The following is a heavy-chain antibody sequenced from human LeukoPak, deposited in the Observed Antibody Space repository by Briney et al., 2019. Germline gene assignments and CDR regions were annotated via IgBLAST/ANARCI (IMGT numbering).Heavy chain of an antibody. V-gene: IGHV3-64*01. CDR2: TSRNGGST. D-gene: IGHD2-2*02. CDR3: ARDAEYCSSTSCYKDYYYYMDV. Sequence: GGSLRHSCAASGFTFSSYAMHWVRQAPGKGVEYVSATSRNGGSTYYANSVKGRFTISRDNSKNTLYLQMGSLRAEDMAVYYCARDAEYCSSTSCYKDYYYYMDVWGKGTTVTVSS. CDR1: GFTFSSYA. J-gene: IGHJ6*03.